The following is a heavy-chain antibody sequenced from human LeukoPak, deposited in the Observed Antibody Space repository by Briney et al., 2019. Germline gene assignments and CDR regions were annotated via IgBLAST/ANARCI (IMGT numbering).Heavy chain of an antibody. CDR3: AVYFAGQGGRGS. V-gene: IGHV4-4*09. D-gene: IGHD3-16*01. CDR2: SGGA. J-gene: IGHJ4*02. Sequence: PSETLSLTCIVSGGSIDNHHWSWIRQPPGKGLEWIGDSGGADYNPSLRSRVTVSVDTSKNQFSLKLTSMTAVDTAVYFCAVYFAGQGGRGSWGQGAPVTVSS. CDR1: GGSIDNHH.